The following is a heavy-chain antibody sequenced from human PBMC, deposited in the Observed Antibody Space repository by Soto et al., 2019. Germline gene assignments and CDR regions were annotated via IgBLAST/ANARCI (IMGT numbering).Heavy chain of an antibody. D-gene: IGHD3-10*01. CDR2: ISSSGSTI. J-gene: IGHJ3*02. CDR1: GFTFSDYY. Sequence: GGSLRLSCAASGFTFSDYYMSWIRQAPGKGLEWVSYISSSGSTIYYADSVKGRFTISRDNAKNALYLQMNSLRAEDTAVYYCARGRCGSGSYYGPSDAFDIWGQGTMVTVSS. V-gene: IGHV3-11*01. CDR3: ARGRCGSGSYYGPSDAFDI.